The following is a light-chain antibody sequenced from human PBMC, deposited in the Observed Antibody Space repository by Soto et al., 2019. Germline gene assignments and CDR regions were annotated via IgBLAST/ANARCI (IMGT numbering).Light chain of an antibody. Sequence: QSVLTQPASVSGSPGQAITVSCSGTSSDIGAHNFVSWYQQHPGKAPKLIIYEVINRPSGVSDRFSGSKSGNTASLTISGLQAEDEADYYCCSYAGSYPYVFGSGTKVTVL. CDR1: SSDIGAHNF. CDR3: CSYAGSYPYV. J-gene: IGLJ1*01. V-gene: IGLV2-14*03. CDR2: EVI.